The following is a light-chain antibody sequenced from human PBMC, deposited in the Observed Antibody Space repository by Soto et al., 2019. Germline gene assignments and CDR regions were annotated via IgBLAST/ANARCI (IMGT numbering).Light chain of an antibody. V-gene: IGKV1-27*01. CDR1: QGISNY. Sequence: DIQMTQSQSSLSASVGVRVTITCRASQGISNYLAWYQQKPGKVPKLLIYAASTLQSGVPSRFSGNGSGTDFTLTISSLQPEDVATYYCQTYNSAPFTCGQGTKMEIK. CDR2: AAS. J-gene: IGKJ1*01. CDR3: QTYNSAPFT.